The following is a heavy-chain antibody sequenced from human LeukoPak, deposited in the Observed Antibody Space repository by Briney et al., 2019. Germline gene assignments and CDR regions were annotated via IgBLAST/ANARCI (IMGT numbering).Heavy chain of an antibody. CDR3: ARENHGDYVDY. D-gene: IGHD1-14*01. V-gene: IGHV3-64*01. CDR1: GFTLSSYA. J-gene: IGHJ4*02. CDR2: ISSNGGST. Sequence: PGGSLRLSCAASGFTLSSYAMHWVRQAPGKGLEYVSAISSNGGSTYYANSVKGRFTISRDNSKNTLYLQMGSLRAEDMAVYYCARENHGDYVDYWGQGTLVTVSS.